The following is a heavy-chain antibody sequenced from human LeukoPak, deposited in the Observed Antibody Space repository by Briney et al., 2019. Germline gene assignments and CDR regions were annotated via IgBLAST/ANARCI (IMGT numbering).Heavy chain of an antibody. CDR3: ARLPRRWGRDYYYYMDV. J-gene: IGHJ6*03. V-gene: IGHV4-39*07. Sequence: PSETLSLTCTVSGGSISSSSYYWGWIRQPPGKGLEWIGSIYYSGSTYYNPSLKSRVTISVDTSKNQFSLKLSSETAADTAVYYCARLPRRWGRDYYYYMDVWGKGTTVTISS. D-gene: IGHD4-23*01. CDR2: IYYSGST. CDR1: GGSISSSSYY.